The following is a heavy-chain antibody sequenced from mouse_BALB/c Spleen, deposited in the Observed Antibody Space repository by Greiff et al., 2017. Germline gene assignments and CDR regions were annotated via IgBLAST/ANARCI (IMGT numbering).Heavy chain of an antibody. D-gene: IGHD2-14*01. Sequence: EVQLQESGGGLVKPGGSLKLSCAASGFTFSSYAMSWVRQTPEKRLEWVASISSGGSTYYPDSVKGRFTISRDNARNILYLQMSSLRSEDTAMYYCARYRQPYYFDYWGQGTTLTVSS. J-gene: IGHJ2*01. CDR3: ARYRQPYYFDY. CDR1: GFTFSSYA. V-gene: IGHV5-6-5*01. CDR2: ISSGGST.